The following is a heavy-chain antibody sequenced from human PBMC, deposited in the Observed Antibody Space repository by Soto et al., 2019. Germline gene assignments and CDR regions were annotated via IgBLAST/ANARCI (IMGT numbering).Heavy chain of an antibody. Sequence: SVKVSCKASGGTFNSYDINWVRQAPGQGLEWMGGIIPIVETPKYAQKLQGRVTITADESTNTVYMELSSLRSEDTAMYYCARLSRPNYYDTSGFFKDNWFDPWGQGTLVTVAS. CDR2: IIPIVETP. CDR3: ARLSRPNYYDTSGFFKDNWFDP. J-gene: IGHJ5*02. D-gene: IGHD3-22*01. CDR1: GGTFNSYD. V-gene: IGHV1-69*13.